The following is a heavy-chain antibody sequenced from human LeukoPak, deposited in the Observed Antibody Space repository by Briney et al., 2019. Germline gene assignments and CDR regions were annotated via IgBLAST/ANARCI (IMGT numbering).Heavy chain of an antibody. CDR2: IYSGGGT. J-gene: IGHJ4*02. Sequence: PGGSLRLSCAASGFTFSSYWMSWVRQAPGKGLEWVSVIYSGGGTYYADSVKGRFTISRDNSKNTLYLQMNSLRAEDTAVYYCARDSGESYYTDYWGQGTLVTVSS. D-gene: IGHD1-26*01. CDR3: ARDSGESYYTDY. CDR1: GFTFSSYW. V-gene: IGHV3-66*01.